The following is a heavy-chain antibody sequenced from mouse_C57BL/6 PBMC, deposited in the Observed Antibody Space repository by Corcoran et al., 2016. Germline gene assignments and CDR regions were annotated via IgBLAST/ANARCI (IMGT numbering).Heavy chain of an antibody. CDR2: INPTNGGT. V-gene: IGHV1-26*01. CDR1: GYTFTDYY. J-gene: IGHJ1*03. CDR3: ARDYCGSSWYFDV. D-gene: IGHD1-1*01. Sequence: EVQLQQSGPELVKPGASVKISCKASGYTFTDYYMNWVKQSHGKSLEWIGDINPTNGGTSYNQKFKGKATLTVDKSSITADMERLILTSEDSAVDYCARDYCGSSWYFDVWGTGTTVTVSS.